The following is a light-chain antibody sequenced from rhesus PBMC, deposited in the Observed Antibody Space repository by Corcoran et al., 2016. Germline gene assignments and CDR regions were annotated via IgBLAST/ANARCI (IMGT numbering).Light chain of an antibody. CDR3: QQHNSNPYS. CDR2: VAS. V-gene: IGKV1-33*02. J-gene: IGKJ2*01. Sequence: DIQMTQSPSSLSASVGDRVTITCQVSQGISNWLAWYHQKPGKAPKLLIYVASSLQSGVPSRFSGSGSGTEFTLTISSLQPEDFATYFCQQHNSNPYSFGQGTKVEIK. CDR1: QGISNW.